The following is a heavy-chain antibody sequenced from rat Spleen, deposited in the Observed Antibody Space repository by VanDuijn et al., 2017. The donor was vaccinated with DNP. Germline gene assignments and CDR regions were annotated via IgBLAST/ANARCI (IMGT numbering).Heavy chain of an antibody. V-gene: IGHV3-1*01. J-gene: IGHJ3*01. CDR1: GYSITTNQ. CDR2: ISYSGST. Sequence: EVQLQESGPGLVKPSQSLSLTCSVTGYSITTNQWGWVRNFPDNRVEWIGLISYSGSTGYNPSLKSRISITRDTWKNKFFLQLNSVTTDDTATYYCARWDDNSGDWFAYWGQGTLVTVSS. D-gene: IGHD4-3*01. CDR3: ARWDDNSGDWFAY.